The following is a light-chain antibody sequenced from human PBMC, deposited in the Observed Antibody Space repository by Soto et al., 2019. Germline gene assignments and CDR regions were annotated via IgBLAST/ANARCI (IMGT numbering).Light chain of an antibody. V-gene: IGKV3-15*01. CDR2: GAS. CDR3: QQYNNWPLT. Sequence: EIVLTQSPGTLSLSPGERATLSCRASQSIGSNLAWYQQKPGQSPRLLIYGASTRATGLPARFSGSGSGTEFTLTISSLQSEDFAVYYCQQYNNWPLTFGGGTKVDIK. J-gene: IGKJ4*01. CDR1: QSIGSN.